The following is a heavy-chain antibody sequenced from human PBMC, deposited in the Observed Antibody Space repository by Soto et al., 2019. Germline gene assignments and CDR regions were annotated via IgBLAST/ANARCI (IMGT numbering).Heavy chain of an antibody. CDR2: INAGNGNT. D-gene: IGHD1-7*01. CDR3: ARESITGTTFWFDP. V-gene: IGHV1-3*01. J-gene: IGHJ5*02. CDR1: GYTFTSYA. Sequence: ASVKVSCKASGYTFTSYAMHWVRQAPGQRLEWMGWINAGNGNTKYSQKFQGRVTITRDTSASTAYMELSSLRSEDTAVYYCARESITGTTFWFDPWGQGTLVTSPQ.